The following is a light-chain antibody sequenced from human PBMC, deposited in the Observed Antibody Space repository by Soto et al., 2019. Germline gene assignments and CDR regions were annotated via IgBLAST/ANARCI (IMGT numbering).Light chain of an antibody. CDR1: SSDIGAYNY. CDR2: DVS. CDR3: CSYAGTYIPYV. V-gene: IGLV2-11*01. J-gene: IGLJ1*01. Sequence: QSALTQPRSVSWSPGQSVTISCSGTSSDIGAYNYVSWYQHHPGKAPKLMIFDVSKRPSGVPDRFSGSKSGNTASLTISGLQAEDEADYYCCSYAGTYIPYVFANGTKVTVL.